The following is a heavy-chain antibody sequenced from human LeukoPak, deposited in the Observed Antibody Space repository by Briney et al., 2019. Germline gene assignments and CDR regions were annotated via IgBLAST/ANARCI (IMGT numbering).Heavy chain of an antibody. CDR3: ARHSALYSGSSFDS. J-gene: IGHJ4*02. Sequence: SETLSLTCTVSGGSISSSNYYWSWIRQPPGKGLEWIGYIYYSGSINYNPSLKSRLTISVDTSKNRISLKLRSVTAADTAVYYCARHSALYSGSSFDSWGQGTLVTVSS. CDR2: IYYSGSI. D-gene: IGHD6-6*01. CDR1: GGSISSSNYY. V-gene: IGHV4-61*05.